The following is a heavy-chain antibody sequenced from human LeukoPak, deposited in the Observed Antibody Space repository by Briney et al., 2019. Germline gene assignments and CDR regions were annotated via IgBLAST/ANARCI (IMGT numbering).Heavy chain of an antibody. V-gene: IGHV3-30*02. CDR3: AKDGDYALGY. J-gene: IGHJ4*02. CDR2: IRSDGSNK. CDR1: GFTFSSYA. D-gene: IGHD4-17*01. Sequence: GGSLRLSCAASGFTFSSYAMSWVRQAPGKGLEWVAFIRSDGSNKYYADSVKGRFTISRDNSKNTLYLQMNSLRAEDTAVYYCAKDGDYALGYWGQGTLVTVSS.